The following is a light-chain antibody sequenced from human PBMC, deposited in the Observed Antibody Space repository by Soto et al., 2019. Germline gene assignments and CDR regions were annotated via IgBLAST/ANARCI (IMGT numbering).Light chain of an antibody. Sequence: QSALTQPASVSGSPGQAITISCTGTISDVGGYNYVSWYQPHPGKAPKLMIYDVSNRPSGVSNRFSGSKSGNTASLTISGLQAEDEADYYCSSYTSSLVVFGGGTKLTVL. CDR3: SSYTSSLVV. CDR2: DVS. CDR1: ISDVGGYNY. V-gene: IGLV2-14*01. J-gene: IGLJ2*01.